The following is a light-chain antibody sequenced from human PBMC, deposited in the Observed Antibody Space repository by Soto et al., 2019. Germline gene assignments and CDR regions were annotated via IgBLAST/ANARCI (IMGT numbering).Light chain of an antibody. CDR2: DVT. V-gene: IGLV2-14*03. Sequence: QSALTQPASVSGSPGQSITISCTGISTDVSTSTFVSWYQHHPGKAPRLILYDVTHRPSGISTRFSGSKSGDTATLTISGLQAEDEAAYFCTSYRRGPLYVFGSGTKLTVL. J-gene: IGLJ1*01. CDR1: STDVSTSTF. CDR3: TSYRRGPLYV.